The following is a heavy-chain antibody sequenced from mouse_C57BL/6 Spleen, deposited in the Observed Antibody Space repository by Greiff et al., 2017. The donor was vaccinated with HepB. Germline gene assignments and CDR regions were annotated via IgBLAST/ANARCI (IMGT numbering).Heavy chain of an antibody. V-gene: IGHV5-17*01. J-gene: IGHJ4*01. D-gene: IGHD4-1*01. Sequence: EVKLVESGGGLVKPGGSLKLSCAASGFTFSDYGMHWVRQAPEKGLEWVAYISSGSSTIYYADTVKGRFTISRDNAKNTLFLQMTSLRSEETAMYYCAKRGWDGDAMDYWGQGTSVTVSS. CDR1: GFTFSDYG. CDR2: ISSGSSTI. CDR3: AKRGWDGDAMDY.